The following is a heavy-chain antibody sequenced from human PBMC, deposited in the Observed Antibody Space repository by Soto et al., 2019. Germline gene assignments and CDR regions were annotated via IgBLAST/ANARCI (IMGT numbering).Heavy chain of an antibody. Sequence: PSETLSLTCAVSGYSISSGYYWGWIRQPPGKGLEWIGSIYHSGSTYYNPSLKSRVTISVDTSKNQFSLKLSSVTAADTAVYYCARVGIVVVPAANYFDYWGQGTLVTVS. V-gene: IGHV4-38-2*01. CDR2: IYHSGST. CDR1: GYSISSGYY. D-gene: IGHD2-2*01. CDR3: ARVGIVVVPAANYFDY. J-gene: IGHJ4*02.